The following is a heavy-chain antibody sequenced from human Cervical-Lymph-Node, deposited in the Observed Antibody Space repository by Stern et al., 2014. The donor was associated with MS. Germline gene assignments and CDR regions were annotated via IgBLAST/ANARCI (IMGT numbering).Heavy chain of an antibody. CDR2: MGDSDRTI. D-gene: IGHD2/OR15-2a*01. CDR3: ARGGFYAPFDS. J-gene: IGHJ4*02. V-gene: IGHV3-11*01. CDR1: GFTFSENF. Sequence: VQLVESGGGLVKPGGSLRLSCAASGFTFSENFMSWIRLSPGKGLEWLSYMGDSDRTISYADSVKGRFTISRDNAKNSLYLQMNSLRAEDSAVYYCARGGFYAPFDSWGQGTLVTVSS.